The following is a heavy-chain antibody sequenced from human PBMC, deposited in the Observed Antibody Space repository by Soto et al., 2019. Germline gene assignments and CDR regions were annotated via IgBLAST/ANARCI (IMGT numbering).Heavy chain of an antibody. J-gene: IGHJ3*02. V-gene: IGHV3-33*01. D-gene: IGHD1-26*01. CDR2: IWYDGSNK. Sequence: QVQLVESGGGVVQPGRSLRLSCAASGFTFSSYGMHWVRQAPGKGLEWVAVIWYDGSNKYYADSVKGRFTISRGNSKNTLYLQMNSLRAEDTAVYYCARAWELLHAFDIWGQGTMVTVSS. CDR3: ARAWELLHAFDI. CDR1: GFTFSSYG.